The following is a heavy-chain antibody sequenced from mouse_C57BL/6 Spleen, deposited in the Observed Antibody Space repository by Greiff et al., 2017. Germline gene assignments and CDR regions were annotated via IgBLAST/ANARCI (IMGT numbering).Heavy chain of an antibody. V-gene: IGHV1-81*01. CDR2: IYPRSGNT. D-gene: IGHD1-1*01. J-gene: IGHJ1*03. CDR3: ARYPLYYGSSYLYWYVEV. CDR1: GYTFTSYG. Sequence: VKLQESGAELARPGASVKLSCKASGYTFTSYGISWVKQRTGQGLEWIGEIYPRSGNTYYNEKFKGKATLTADKSSSTAYMELRSLTSEDSAVYFCARYPLYYGSSYLYWYVEVWGTGTTVTVSS.